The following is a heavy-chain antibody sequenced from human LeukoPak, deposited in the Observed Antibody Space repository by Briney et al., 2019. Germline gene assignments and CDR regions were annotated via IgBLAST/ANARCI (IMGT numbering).Heavy chain of an antibody. CDR2: INHSAYT. J-gene: IGHJ5*02. V-gene: IGHV4-34*01. CDR3: ARGRDDYTDYNWFEP. CDR1: GVSFSGYY. Sequence: PSETLSLTCAVSGVSFSGYYWRWIRQSPEKGLEWIGEINHSAYTNYNPSLKSRVTISLDTSKTQFSLKLLSATAADTAVYYCARGRDDYTDYNWFEPWGQGTLVTVSS. D-gene: IGHD4-11*01.